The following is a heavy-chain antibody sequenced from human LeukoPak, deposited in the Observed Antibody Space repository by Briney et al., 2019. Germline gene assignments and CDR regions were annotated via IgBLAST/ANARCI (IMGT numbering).Heavy chain of an antibody. D-gene: IGHD3-10*01. Sequence: PGGSLRLSCAASGFTFSSYGMHWVRQAPGKGLEWVAVISYDESNKYYVDSVKGRFTISRDDSKNTLDLQMNSLRAEDTAVYYCAKGLPRLLWFGESFDIWGQGTMVTVSS. CDR3: AKGLPRLLWFGESFDI. V-gene: IGHV3-30*18. J-gene: IGHJ3*02. CDR1: GFTFSSYG. CDR2: ISYDESNK.